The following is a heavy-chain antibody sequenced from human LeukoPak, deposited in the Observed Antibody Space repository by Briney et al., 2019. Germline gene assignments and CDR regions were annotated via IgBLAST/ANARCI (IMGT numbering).Heavy chain of an antibody. CDR1: GYSFTSYW. CDR2: IYPGDSDT. V-gene: IGHV5-51*01. D-gene: IGHD3-22*01. J-gene: IGHJ4*02. Sequence: GESLKISCKGPGYSFTSYWIGWVRQMPGKGLEWMGIIYPGDSDTRYSPSFQGQVTISADKSISTAYLQWSSLKASDTAMYYCARPYYYDSSGYFGGGTDYWGQGTLVTVSS. CDR3: ARPYYYDSSGYFGGGTDY.